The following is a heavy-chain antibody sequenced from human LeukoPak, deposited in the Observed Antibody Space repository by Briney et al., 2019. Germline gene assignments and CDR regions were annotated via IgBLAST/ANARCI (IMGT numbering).Heavy chain of an antibody. CDR2: INHSGST. J-gene: IGHJ4*02. CDR3: ARAHSGGGVFDY. Sequence: PSETLSLTCAVYGGSFSGYYWSWIRQPPGKGLEWIGEINHSGSTNYNPSLKSRVTISVDTSKNQFSLKLSSVTAADTAVYYCARAHSGGGVFDYWGQGALVTVSS. V-gene: IGHV4-34*01. CDR1: GGSFSGYY. D-gene: IGHD2-21*01.